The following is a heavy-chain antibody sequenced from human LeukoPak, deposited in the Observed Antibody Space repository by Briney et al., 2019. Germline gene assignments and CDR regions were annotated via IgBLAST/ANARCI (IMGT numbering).Heavy chain of an antibody. V-gene: IGHV1-2*02. CDR2: IDPNSGGT. Sequence: ASVKLSCKASGYTFTAYYMHWVRQAPGQGLECMGWIDPNSGGTKYAQNVPGRVTMTRDTSVNTAYMELTRLISEHTAVNDCGRDREGPGYGDYYSPWGQGTLVTVSS. CDR1: GYTFTAYY. J-gene: IGHJ5*02. D-gene: IGHD4-17*01. CDR3: GRDREGPGYGDYYSP.